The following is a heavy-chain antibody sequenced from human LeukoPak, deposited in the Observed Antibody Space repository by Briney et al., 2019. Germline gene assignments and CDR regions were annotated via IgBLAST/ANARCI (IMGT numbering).Heavy chain of an antibody. Sequence: PGGSLRLSCTASGLSVSGNYWHWVRQAPGKALEWVSIIYSDGKTLYTKSVKGRFTFSRDKSKNTFYLQINSLRAEDTAVYFCTYGDYPLTYWGQGTLVTVSS. CDR1: GLSVSGNY. J-gene: IGHJ4*02. V-gene: IGHV3-66*01. CDR2: IYSDGKT. D-gene: IGHD4-17*01. CDR3: TYGDYPLTY.